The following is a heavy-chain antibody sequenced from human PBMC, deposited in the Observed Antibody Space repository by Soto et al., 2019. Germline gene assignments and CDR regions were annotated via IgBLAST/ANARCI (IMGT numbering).Heavy chain of an antibody. D-gene: IGHD3-3*01. Sequence: ESGGGLVQPGGSLRLSCTASGFTFSSYWMSWVRQAPGKGLEWVATIKQDGSEEYCVDSVKGRFTISRDNAKNSLYLQMNSLRAEDTAVYYCAREGGYYFDYWGQGTLVTVSS. CDR3: AREGGYYFDY. CDR2: IKQDGSEE. CDR1: GFTFSSYW. J-gene: IGHJ4*02. V-gene: IGHV3-7*01.